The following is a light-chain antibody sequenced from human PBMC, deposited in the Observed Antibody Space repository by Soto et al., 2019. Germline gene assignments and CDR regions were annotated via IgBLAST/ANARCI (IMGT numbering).Light chain of an antibody. Sequence: QDISSWLAWYQQTPGRVPKLLIYATSKLQPGVPTRFSGSGSGTNFTLTISSLHPADFATYYCQQANSFPITFGQGTRLEIK. CDR1: QDISSW. CDR2: ATS. J-gene: IGKJ5*01. V-gene: IGKV1-12*01. CDR3: QQANSFPIT.